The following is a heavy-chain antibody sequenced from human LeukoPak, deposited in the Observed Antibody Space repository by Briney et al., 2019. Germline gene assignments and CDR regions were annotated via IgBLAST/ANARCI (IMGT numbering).Heavy chain of an antibody. CDR3: ARHGRRQPRGAFDI. CDR2: IYYSGST. CDR1: GGSISSYY. D-gene: IGHD1-1*01. Sequence: SETLSLTCTVSGGSISSYYWSWIRQPPGKGLEWIGYIYYSGSTNYNPSLKSRVTISVDTSKNQFSLKLSSVTAADTAVYYCARHGRRQPRGAFDIWGQGQWSPSLQ. J-gene: IGHJ3*02. V-gene: IGHV4-59*08.